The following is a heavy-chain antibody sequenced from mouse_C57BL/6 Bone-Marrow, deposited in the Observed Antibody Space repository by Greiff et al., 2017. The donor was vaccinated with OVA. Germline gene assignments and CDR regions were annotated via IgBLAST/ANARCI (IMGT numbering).Heavy chain of an antibody. Sequence: DVMLVESGGGLVKPGGSLKLSCAASGFTFSDYGMPWVRQAPEKGLEWVAYISSGSSTIYYADTVKGRFTIYRDNAKNALFLQMTSLRSEDTAMYYCARRGTTGVDWYFDVWGTGTTVTVSS. CDR3: ARRGTTGVDWYFDV. CDR1: GFTFSDYG. V-gene: IGHV5-17*01. J-gene: IGHJ1*03. CDR2: ISSGSSTI. D-gene: IGHD1-1*01.